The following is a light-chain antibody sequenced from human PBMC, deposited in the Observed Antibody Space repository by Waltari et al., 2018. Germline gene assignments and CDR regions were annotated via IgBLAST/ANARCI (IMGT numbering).Light chain of an antibody. V-gene: IGLV6-57*03. CDR1: SGSIASNY. Sequence: NFMLTQPHSVSESPGKTVTISCTRSSGSIASNYVQWYQQRPGSAPTTVIYDDNQRPSGVPDRFSGSIDSSSNSASLTISGLKTEDEADYYCQSYDSSSPAVFGGGTQLTVL. CDR3: QSYDSSSPAV. J-gene: IGLJ7*01. CDR2: DDN.